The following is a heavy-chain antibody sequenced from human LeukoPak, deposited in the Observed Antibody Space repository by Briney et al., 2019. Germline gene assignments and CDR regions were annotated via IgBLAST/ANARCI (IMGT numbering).Heavy chain of an antibody. CDR1: GGSISGSSYY. CDR3: ARHVETTVVRSDAFDI. J-gene: IGHJ3*02. CDR2: IYYSGST. Sequence: SETLSLTCIVSGGSISGSSYYWSWIRQPPGKGLEWIGYIYYSGSTYYNPSLKSRVTISVDTSKNQFSLKLSSVTAADTAVYYCARHVETTVVRSDAFDIWGQGTMVTVSS. D-gene: IGHD4-23*01. V-gene: IGHV4-39*01.